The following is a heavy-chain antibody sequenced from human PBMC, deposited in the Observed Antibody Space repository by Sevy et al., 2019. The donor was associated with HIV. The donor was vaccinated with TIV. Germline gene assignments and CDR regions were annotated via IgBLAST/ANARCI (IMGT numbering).Heavy chain of an antibody. D-gene: IGHD2-15*01. CDR1: GYTFTSYT. V-gene: IGHV1-18*01. J-gene: IGHJ4*02. CDR3: ARSYCSCGRCYSLTY. CDR2: ISAFNGDT. Sequence: ASVKVSCKASGYTFTSYTITWVRQAPGQGLEWMGRISAFNGDTNHAQKFQGRVTMTTDTSTSTAYKELRSLRSDDTAVYYCARSYCSCGRCYSLTYWGQGALVTVSS.